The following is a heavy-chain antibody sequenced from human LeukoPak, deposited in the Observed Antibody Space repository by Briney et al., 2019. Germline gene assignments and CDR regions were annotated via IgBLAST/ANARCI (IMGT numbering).Heavy chain of an antibody. D-gene: IGHD2-2*01. CDR2: IPDDGINK. CDR3: AKDGANYANDY. CDR1: GFIFSKYG. V-gene: IGHV3-30*02. J-gene: IGHJ4*02. Sequence: PGGSLRLSCVATGFIFSKYGVRWVRQAPGKGLEWVAYIPDDGINKSYADSVKGRFTISRDDSKYTLYLQMNSLRAEDTAVFYCAKDGANYANDYRGQGTLVTVSS.